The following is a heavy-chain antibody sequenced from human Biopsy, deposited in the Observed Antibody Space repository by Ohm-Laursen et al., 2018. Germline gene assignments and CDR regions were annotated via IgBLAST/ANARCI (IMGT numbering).Heavy chain of an antibody. V-gene: IGHV3-9*01. J-gene: IGHJ6*02. CDR2: ISWTSRNV. CDR3: ARDRGQNYYDSTGYYNGMDV. Sequence: SLRLSCAASGFRFDDYAMRWVRQRPGKGLEWVSGISWTSRNVGYADSVKGRFTITRDNAKKSLYLQMNSLRPEDTALYYCARDRGQNYYDSTGYYNGMDVWGQGTTVTVAS. D-gene: IGHD3-22*01. CDR1: GFRFDDYA.